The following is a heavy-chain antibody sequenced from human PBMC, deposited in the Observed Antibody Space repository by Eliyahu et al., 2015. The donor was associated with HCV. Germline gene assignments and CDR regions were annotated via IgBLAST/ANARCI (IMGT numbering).Heavy chain of an antibody. CDR3: ARDRTPVHDFWTDYSPSFLLVGPYGMDV. CDR2: IYSSGNT. D-gene: IGHD3/OR15-3a*01. V-gene: IGHV4-61*09. Sequence: LEWIGHIYSSGNTNYNPSLGSRVTISVDTSKNQFSLKLSSVTAADTALYFCARDRTPVHDFWTDYSPSFLLVGPYGMDVWGQGTTVTVSS. J-gene: IGHJ6*02.